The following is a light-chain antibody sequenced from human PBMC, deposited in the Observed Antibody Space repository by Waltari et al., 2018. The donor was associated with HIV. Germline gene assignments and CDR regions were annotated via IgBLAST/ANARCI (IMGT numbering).Light chain of an antibody. J-gene: IGLJ1*01. CDR1: TSNVGNNF. Sequence: QSVLTQPPSASGTPGQRVTISCSGTTSNVGNNFVSWYQQLPGTAPKLLIYRDNQRPSGVPDRFSGSKSGASASLAISGLRSEDEGDYYCASWDASLSGHYVFGPGTRVTVL. V-gene: IGLV1-47*01. CDR2: RDN. CDR3: ASWDASLSGHYV.